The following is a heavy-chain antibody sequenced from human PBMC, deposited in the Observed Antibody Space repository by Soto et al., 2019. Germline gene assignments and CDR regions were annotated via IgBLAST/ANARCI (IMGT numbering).Heavy chain of an antibody. V-gene: IGHV4-4*02. Sequence: QVQLQESGPGLVKPSGTLSLTCAVYGGSISSTNWWSWVRQSPGKGLEWIGEIYHSGSTNYNPSLRGRVTISVDKSNNQFSLKIRSVTAADTAMYYCAHLPPRIELAVLPIPTWGQGTLVTVTS. D-gene: IGHD2-2*02. CDR2: IYHSGST. CDR3: AHLPPRIELAVLPIPT. CDR1: GGSISSTNW. J-gene: IGHJ4*02.